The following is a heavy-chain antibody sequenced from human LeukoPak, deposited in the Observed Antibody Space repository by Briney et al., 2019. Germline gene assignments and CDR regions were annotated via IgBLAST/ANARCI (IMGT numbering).Heavy chain of an antibody. CDR2: ISTSGGST. CDR3: AKSATPY. V-gene: IGHV3-23*01. Sequence: GGSLRLSCAASGFTFRNYAMVWVRQAPGKGLEWVSTISTSGGSTYYADSVKGRFTISRDNSKNTLYLQMNSLRLEDTAVYYCAKSATPYWGQGTLVTVSS. CDR1: GFTFRNYA. J-gene: IGHJ4*02.